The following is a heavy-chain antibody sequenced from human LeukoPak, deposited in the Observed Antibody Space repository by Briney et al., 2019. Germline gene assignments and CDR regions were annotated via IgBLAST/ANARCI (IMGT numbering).Heavy chain of an antibody. Sequence: PSETLSLTCAVYVGSFSGYYCSWIRQPPGKGLEWIGEINHSGSTSYNPSLKSRVTISVDTSKNQFSLKLSSVTAADTAVYYCARDDFWSRPGDVWGKGTTVTVSS. CDR2: INHSGST. CDR3: ARDDFWSRPGDV. CDR1: VGSFSGYY. J-gene: IGHJ6*04. D-gene: IGHD3-3*01. V-gene: IGHV4-34*01.